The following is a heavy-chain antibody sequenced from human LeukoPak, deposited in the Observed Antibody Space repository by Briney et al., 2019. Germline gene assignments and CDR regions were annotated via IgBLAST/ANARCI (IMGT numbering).Heavy chain of an antibody. J-gene: IGHJ4*02. V-gene: IGHV1-69*06. Sequence: SVKVSCKASGGTFSNYAITWLRQAPGQGLEWMGGIIPIFATTNYAQKFQGRVTITADKSTSTAYMELSSLSSEDTAMYYCARASMNYYGSGGYYFDYWGQGTLVTVSS. CDR3: ARASMNYYGSGGYYFDY. CDR1: GGTFSNYA. D-gene: IGHD3-10*01. CDR2: IIPIFATT.